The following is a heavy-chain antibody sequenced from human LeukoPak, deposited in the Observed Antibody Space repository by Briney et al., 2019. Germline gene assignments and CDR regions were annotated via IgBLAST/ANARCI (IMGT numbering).Heavy chain of an antibody. Sequence: GGSLRLSCAASGFPFSSHGMSWVRQAPGKGLEWVSGIIGGGGSTYYADSVKGRFTISGDNSRNTLFLQMSSLRAEDTAVYYCARDLGQYYDTSDNWFDPWGQGTLVTVSS. V-gene: IGHV3-23*01. CDR1: GFPFSSHG. CDR3: ARDLGQYYDTSDNWFDP. D-gene: IGHD3-22*01. J-gene: IGHJ5*02. CDR2: IIGGGGST.